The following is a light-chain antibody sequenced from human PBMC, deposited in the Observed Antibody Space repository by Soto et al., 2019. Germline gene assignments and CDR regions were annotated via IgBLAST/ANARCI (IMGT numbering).Light chain of an antibody. CDR3: QQSYTFPRT. CDR1: QSISGY. CDR2: TAS. V-gene: IGKV1-39*01. Sequence: IQMTQSPSSLSASVGDRVAITCRASQSISGYLNWYQQKPGKAPKLLIHTASSLRSGVPSRFSGSASGTDFTLTIISLQPEDFSSYYCQQSYTFPRTFGQGTNVEVK. J-gene: IGKJ1*01.